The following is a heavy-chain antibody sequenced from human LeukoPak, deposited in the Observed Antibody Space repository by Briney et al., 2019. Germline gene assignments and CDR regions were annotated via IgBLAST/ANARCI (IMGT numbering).Heavy chain of an antibody. J-gene: IGHJ4*02. Sequence: PETLSLTCTVSGGSISSYYWSWIRQPPGKGLEWIGYIYYSGSTNYNPSLKSRVTISVDTSKNQFSLKLSSVTAADTAVYYCARGWIQLWNPAEYYFDYWGQGTLVTVSS. D-gene: IGHD5-18*01. CDR2: IYYSGST. CDR3: ARGWIQLWNPAEYYFDY. V-gene: IGHV4-59*01. CDR1: GGSISSYY.